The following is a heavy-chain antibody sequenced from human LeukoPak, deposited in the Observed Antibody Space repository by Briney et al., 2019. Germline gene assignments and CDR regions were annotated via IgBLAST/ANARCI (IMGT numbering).Heavy chain of an antibody. CDR1: GFTFSDYY. J-gene: IGHJ3*02. Sequence: PGGSLRLSCAASGFTFSDYYMSWIRQAPGKGLEWVSYISSSGSTIYYADSVKGRFTISRDNSKNTLYLQMNSLRAEDTAVYYCAKDSVKWVPAASPLPHDIWGQGTMVTVSS. V-gene: IGHV3-11*04. CDR3: AKDSVKWVPAASPLPHDI. D-gene: IGHD2-2*01. CDR2: ISSSGSTI.